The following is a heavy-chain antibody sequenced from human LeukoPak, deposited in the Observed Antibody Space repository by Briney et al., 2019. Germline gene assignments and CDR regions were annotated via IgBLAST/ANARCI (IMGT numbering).Heavy chain of an antibody. Sequence: GGSLRLSCAASGFTFSSYAMSWVRQAPGKGLEWVSAISGSGGSTYYADSVKGRFTISRDNSKNTLYLQMNSLRAEDTAVYYCAKEDRTTGYSSSWYYFDYWGQGTLVTVSS. J-gene: IGHJ4*02. CDR3: AKEDRTTGYSSSWYYFDY. CDR2: ISGSGGST. D-gene: IGHD6-13*01. V-gene: IGHV3-23*01. CDR1: GFTFSSYA.